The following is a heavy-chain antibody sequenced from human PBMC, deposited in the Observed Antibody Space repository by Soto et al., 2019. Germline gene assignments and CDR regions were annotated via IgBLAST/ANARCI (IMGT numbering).Heavy chain of an antibody. Sequence: QVQLVESGGDVVQPGRSLRLSCAASGFTFSNYGMNWVRQAPGKGLEWVAVISYDGSNKYYADSVRGRFTISRDNSKNTLYVQMDSLRTGDTAVYYCAKPPGITCSGGSCRYHFDYWGQETLVPVSS. CDR1: GFTFSNYG. D-gene: IGHD2-15*01. V-gene: IGHV3-30*18. J-gene: IGHJ4*02. CDR2: ISYDGSNK. CDR3: AKPPGITCSGGSCRYHFDY.